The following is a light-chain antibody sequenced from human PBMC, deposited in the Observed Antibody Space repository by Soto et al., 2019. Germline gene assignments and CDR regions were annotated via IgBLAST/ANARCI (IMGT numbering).Light chain of an antibody. CDR1: QSISYY. Sequence: DIQMTQSPSSLSASVGDRVTITCRASQSISYYLNWYQQKPGKAPKLLIYAASSLQSGDPSRFSGSGSGTDFTLTISSLQPEDFATYYCQQSYSTSPLTFGGGTKVEI. CDR3: QQSYSTSPLT. V-gene: IGKV1-39*01. CDR2: AAS. J-gene: IGKJ4*01.